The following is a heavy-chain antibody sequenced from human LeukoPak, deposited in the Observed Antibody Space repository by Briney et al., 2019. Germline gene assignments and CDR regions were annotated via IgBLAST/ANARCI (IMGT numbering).Heavy chain of an antibody. D-gene: IGHD6-13*01. CDR2: IIPVLGIA. Sequence: SVKVSCKASGYTFSSYAISWVRQAPGQGLEWMGRIIPVLGIANHAQKFQGRVTITADKSTSTGYMELSSLRSEDTAVYYCAREVGIAATGDPWGQGTLVTVSS. J-gene: IGHJ5*02. CDR3: AREVGIAATGDP. CDR1: GYTFSSYA. V-gene: IGHV1-69*04.